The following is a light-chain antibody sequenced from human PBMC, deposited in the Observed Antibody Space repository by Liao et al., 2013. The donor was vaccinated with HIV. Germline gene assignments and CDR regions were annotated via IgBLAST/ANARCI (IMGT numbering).Light chain of an antibody. Sequence: SYELTQPPSVSVAPGKTARITCGGNNIGSKSVHWYQQKPGQAPVLVIYYDSERPSGIPERFSGSNSGNTATLTISRVEAGDEADYYCQVWDTSSSYVFGTGTEVTVL. V-gene: IGLV3-21*04. CDR3: QVWDTSSSYV. CDR1: NIGSKS. CDR2: YDS. J-gene: IGLJ1*01.